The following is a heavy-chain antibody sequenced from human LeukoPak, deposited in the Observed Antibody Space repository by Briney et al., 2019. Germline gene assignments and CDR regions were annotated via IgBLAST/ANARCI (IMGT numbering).Heavy chain of an antibody. CDR2: INPNSGGT. D-gene: IGHD3-22*01. CDR1: GYTFAGYY. Sequence: ASVKVSCKASGYTFAGYYMHWVRQAPGQGLEWMGRINPNSGGTNYAQKFQGRVTMTRDTSISTAYMELSRLRSDDTAVYYCASSGYYGSSGYGFDYWGQGTLVTVSS. CDR3: ASSGYYGSSGYGFDY. J-gene: IGHJ4*02. V-gene: IGHV1-2*06.